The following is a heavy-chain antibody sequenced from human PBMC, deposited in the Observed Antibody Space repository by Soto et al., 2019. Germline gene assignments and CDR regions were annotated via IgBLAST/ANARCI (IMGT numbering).Heavy chain of an antibody. J-gene: IGHJ5*02. D-gene: IGHD3-9*01. V-gene: IGHV3-23*01. CDR3: AKVARYFDWQGPFDP. Sequence: PGGSLRLSCAASGFTFRNHAMTWVRQAPGKGLEWVSAISGSGGSTYYADSVKGRFTISRDNSKNTLYLKMNSLRAEDTALYYCAKVARYFDWQGPFDPWGQGTLVTVSS. CDR1: GFTFRNHA. CDR2: ISGSGGST.